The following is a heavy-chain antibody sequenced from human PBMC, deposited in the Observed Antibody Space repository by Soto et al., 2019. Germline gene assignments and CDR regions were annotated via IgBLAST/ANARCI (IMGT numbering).Heavy chain of an antibody. D-gene: IGHD6-19*01. Sequence: QVQLVESGGGLVKPGGSLRLSCAASGFSFSVYYMAWVRQAPGSGLEWISSIDRNGDFVYYADSVKGRFTISRDYAKSSLYLQMDSLRDEDTAVHYCVRVRAGTRDFPHNTFDLWGQGTKVTVAS. J-gene: IGHJ3*01. CDR2: IDRNGDFV. CDR1: GFSFSVYY. CDR3: VRVRAGTRDFPHNTFDL. V-gene: IGHV3-11*01.